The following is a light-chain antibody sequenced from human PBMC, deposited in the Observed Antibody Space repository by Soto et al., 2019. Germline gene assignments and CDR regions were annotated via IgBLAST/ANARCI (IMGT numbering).Light chain of an antibody. CDR3: SSYTSSSTRV. V-gene: IGLV2-14*03. CDR2: DVT. CDR1: SSYVGGYNY. J-gene: IGLJ1*01. Sequence: QSALSQPASVSGSPGQSITISCTGTSSYVGGYNYVSWYQHHPGKAPKLIIYDVTNRPSGVSNRFSGSKSGNTASLTISGLQAEDEADYYCSSYTSSSTRVFGTGTKVTVL.